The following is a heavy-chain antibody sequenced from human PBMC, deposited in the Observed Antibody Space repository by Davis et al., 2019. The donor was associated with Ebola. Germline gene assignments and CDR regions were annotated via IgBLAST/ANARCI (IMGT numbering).Heavy chain of an antibody. D-gene: IGHD4-11*01. CDR3: ARGHNYAHEY. CDR1: GYTFTDYN. V-gene: IGHV1-2*06. J-gene: IGHJ4*02. CDR2: VILKSGAT. Sequence: ASVQVSCQASGYTFTDYNIHWMRQAPGQGLDWLGRVILKSGATNYAQKFQGRVTMTRDTSISTVYMELSSLRYDDTADYYCARGHNYAHEYWGQGTLVTVSS.